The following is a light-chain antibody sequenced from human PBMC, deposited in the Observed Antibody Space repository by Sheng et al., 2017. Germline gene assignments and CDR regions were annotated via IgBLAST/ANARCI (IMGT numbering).Light chain of an antibody. CDR3: QQYNKWPLP. V-gene: IGKV3-15*01. Sequence: EIVMTQSPATLSVSPGERATLSCRASQSVSSNLAWYQQKPGQAPRLLIYGASTRATGIPARISGSGSGTEFTLTISSLQSEDFAVYYCQQYNKWPLPFGGGTTVEIK. CDR2: GAS. CDR1: QSVSSN. J-gene: IGKJ4*01.